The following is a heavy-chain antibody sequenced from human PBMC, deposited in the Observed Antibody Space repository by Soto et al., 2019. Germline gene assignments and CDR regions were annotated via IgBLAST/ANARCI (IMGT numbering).Heavy chain of an antibody. Sequence: QVQLVESGGGVVQPGRSLRLSCVASGFTFSSYGMHWVRQAPGKGLEWVAVIWYDGSNKYYADSVNGRFTISRDNSKNTLYLQMNSLRAEDTAVYYCARVLSPVAGTHCDYWGQGTLVTVSS. CDR3: ARVLSPVAGTHCDY. D-gene: IGHD6-19*01. CDR1: GFTFSSYG. J-gene: IGHJ4*02. V-gene: IGHV3-33*01. CDR2: IWYDGSNK.